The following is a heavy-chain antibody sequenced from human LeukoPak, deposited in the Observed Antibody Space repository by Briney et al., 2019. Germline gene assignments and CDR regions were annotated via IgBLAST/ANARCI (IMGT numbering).Heavy chain of an antibody. CDR1: GGSISSGGYS. V-gene: IGHV4-30-2*01. CDR3: ARGMYSGETFDI. CDR2: IYHSGST. D-gene: IGHD3-10*01. J-gene: IGHJ3*02. Sequence: SSETLSLICAVSGGSISSGGYSWSWIRQPPGKGLEWIGYIYHSGSTYYNPSLKSRVTISVDRSKNQFSLKLSSVTAADTAVYYCARGMYSGETFDIWGQGTMVTVSS.